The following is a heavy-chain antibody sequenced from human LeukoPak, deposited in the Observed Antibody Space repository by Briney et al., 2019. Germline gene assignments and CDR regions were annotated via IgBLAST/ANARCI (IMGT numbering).Heavy chain of an antibody. CDR2: INLSGGST. CDR1: GYTFTTYY. V-gene: IGHV1-46*01. D-gene: IGHD3-10*01. J-gene: IGHJ4*02. CDR3: ARELSGSGNFDY. Sequence: ASVTVSCKASGYTFTTYYMHWVRQAPGQGLEWMGTINLSGGSTSYAQKFQGRVTMTRDTSTSTVYMELSSLRSEDTAVYYCARELSGSGNFDYWGQGTLVTVSS.